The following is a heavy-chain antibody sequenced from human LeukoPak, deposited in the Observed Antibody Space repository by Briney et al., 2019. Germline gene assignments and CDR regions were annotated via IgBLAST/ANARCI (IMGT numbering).Heavy chain of an antibody. D-gene: IGHD6-13*01. CDR3: CRIAAAGFDY. V-gene: IGHV3-48*04. CDR2: ISSSSSTI. Sequence: GGSLRLSCAAPGFSFSSYSMNWVRQAPGKGLEWVSYISSSSSTIYYADSVKGRFTISRDNAKNSLFLQMNSLRAEDTAVYYCCRIAAAGFDYWGQGTLVTVSS. J-gene: IGHJ4*02. CDR1: GFSFSSYS.